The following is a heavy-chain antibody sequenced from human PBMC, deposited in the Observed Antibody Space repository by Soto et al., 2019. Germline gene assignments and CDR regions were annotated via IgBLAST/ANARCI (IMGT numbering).Heavy chain of an antibody. CDR3: ARTRGYCSGGTCHFICLDY. V-gene: IGHV4-30-4*01. J-gene: IGHJ4*01. Sequence: KPSETLSLTCTVSGGSISRGDYYWSWIRQPPGKGLEWIGYIYYSGSTYYNPSLKSRATISVDTSKNQFSLKLSSVTAADTAVYYGARTRGYCSGGTCHFICLDYWGQGTLVTVSS. D-gene: IGHD2-15*01. CDR2: IYYSGST. CDR1: GGSISRGDYY.